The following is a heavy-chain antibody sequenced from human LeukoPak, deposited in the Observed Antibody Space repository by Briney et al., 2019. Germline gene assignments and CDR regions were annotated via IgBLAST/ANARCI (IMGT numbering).Heavy chain of an antibody. CDR2: INHSGST. Sequence: SETLSLTYAVYGGSFSGYYWSWIRQPPGKGLEWIGEINHSGSTNYNPSLKSRVTISVDTSKNQFSLKLSSVTAADTAVYYCARKLNYYDSSGYYHEDDAFDIWGQGTMVTVSS. D-gene: IGHD3-22*01. J-gene: IGHJ3*02. CDR3: ARKLNYYDSSGYYHEDDAFDI. V-gene: IGHV4-34*01. CDR1: GGSFSGYY.